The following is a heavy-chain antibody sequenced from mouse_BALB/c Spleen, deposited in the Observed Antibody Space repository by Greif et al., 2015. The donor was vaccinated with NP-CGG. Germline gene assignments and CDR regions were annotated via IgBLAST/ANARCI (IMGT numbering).Heavy chain of an antibody. CDR1: GFTFTDYY. Sequence: EVKLVESGGGLVQPGGSLRLSCATSGFTFTDYYMSWVRQPPGKALEWLGFIRNKANGYTTEYSASVKGRFTISRDNSQSILYLQMNTLRAEDSATYYCARYYDYDPFAYWGQGTRVTVSA. CDR2: IRNKANGYTT. V-gene: IGHV7-3*02. D-gene: IGHD2-4*01. CDR3: ARYYDYDPFAY. J-gene: IGHJ3*01.